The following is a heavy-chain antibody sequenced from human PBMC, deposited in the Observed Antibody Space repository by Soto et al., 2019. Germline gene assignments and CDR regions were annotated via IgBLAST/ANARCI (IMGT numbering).Heavy chain of an antibody. D-gene: IGHD3-3*01. CDR3: ARDITIFGVVIRGMDV. CDR2: ISSSSSTI. J-gene: IGHJ6*03. CDR1: GFTFSSYS. Sequence: PGGSLRLSCAASGFTFSSYSMNWVRQAPGKGLEWVSYISSSSSTIYYADSVKGRFTISRDNAKNSLYLQMNSLRAEDTAVYYCARDITIFGVVIRGMDVWGKGTTVTVSS. V-gene: IGHV3-48*01.